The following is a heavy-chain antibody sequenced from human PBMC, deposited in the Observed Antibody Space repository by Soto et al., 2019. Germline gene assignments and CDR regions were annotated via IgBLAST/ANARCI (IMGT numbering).Heavy chain of an antibody. J-gene: IGHJ4*02. CDR3: ARDMVWSGYYLYYFDY. Sequence: QPGGSLRLSCAASGFTFSDYAMHWVRHVPGQGLEWVAVISFDGNIKYDADSVKGRFTISRDDAKNSLYLQMNSLGAEDTAVYYCARDMVWSGYYLYYFDYWGQGTLVTVSS. CDR1: GFTFSDYA. CDR2: ISFDGNIK. V-gene: IGHV3-30-3*01. D-gene: IGHD3-3*01.